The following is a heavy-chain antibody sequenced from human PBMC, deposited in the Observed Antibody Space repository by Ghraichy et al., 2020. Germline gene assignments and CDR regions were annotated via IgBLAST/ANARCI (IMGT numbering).Heavy chain of an antibody. CDR1: GFTFSSYA. CDR2: ISYDGSNK. Sequence: GGSLRLSCAASGFTFSSYAMHWVRQAPGKGLEWVAVISYDGSNKYYADSVKGRFTISRDNSKNTLYLQMNSLRAEDTAVYYCASSPGITMVRGVSSAFDIWGQGTMVTVSS. D-gene: IGHD3-10*01. V-gene: IGHV3-30*04. J-gene: IGHJ3*02. CDR3: ASSPGITMVRGVSSAFDI.